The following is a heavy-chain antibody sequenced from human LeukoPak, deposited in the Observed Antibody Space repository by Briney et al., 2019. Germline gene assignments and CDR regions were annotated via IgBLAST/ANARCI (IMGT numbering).Heavy chain of an antibody. Sequence: SQTLSLTCAISGDSVSSNSAAWNWIRQSPSRGLEWLGRTFYRSQWYNDYAVSVISRITINPDTSKNHFSLQLNSVTPEDTAVYYCARGVSTVRSGFDYWGQGTLVTVSS. J-gene: IGHJ4*02. D-gene: IGHD3-22*01. CDR2: TFYRSQWYN. V-gene: IGHV6-1*01. CDR3: ARGVSTVRSGFDY. CDR1: GDSVSSNSAA.